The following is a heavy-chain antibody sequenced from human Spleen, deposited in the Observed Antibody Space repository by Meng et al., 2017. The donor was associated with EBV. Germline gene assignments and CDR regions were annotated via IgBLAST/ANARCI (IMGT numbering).Heavy chain of an antibody. CDR2: VSYSGST. V-gene: IGHV4-39*07. CDR3: ARGVPLNLGEFWFDS. D-gene: IGHD3-10*01. CDR1: ADAISSSTYY. Sequence: QLQLRESGPGLVKPSETLARTCTVSADAISSSTYYWGWIRQSPGKGLEWIGSVSYSGSTNYSPSLKSRVTISVDTSKNHVSLKLRSVTAADTAFYYCARGVPLNLGEFWFDSWGQGALVTVSS. J-gene: IGHJ5*01.